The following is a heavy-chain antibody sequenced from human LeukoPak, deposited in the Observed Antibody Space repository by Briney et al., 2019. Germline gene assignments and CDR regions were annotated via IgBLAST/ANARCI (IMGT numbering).Heavy chain of an antibody. D-gene: IGHD3-10*01. Sequence: GGSLRLSCAASGFTFSTYAMSWVRLALGKGLEWVSGISGSGGSTYYADSVKGRFTSSRDNSNNTLYVQMNSPRVEDTAVYYCAKSGGLSGSGRLAMDVWGQGTTVTVSS. CDR1: GFTFSTYA. J-gene: IGHJ6*02. V-gene: IGHV3-23*01. CDR2: ISGSGGST. CDR3: AKSGGLSGSGRLAMDV.